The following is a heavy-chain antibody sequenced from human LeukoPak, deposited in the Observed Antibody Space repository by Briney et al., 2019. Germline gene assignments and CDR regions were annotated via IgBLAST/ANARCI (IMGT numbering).Heavy chain of an antibody. Sequence: PGGSLRLSCAASGFTVSSNYMSWVRQAPGKGLEWVSVIYSGGSTYYADSVKGRFTISRDNSKNTLYLQVNSLRAEDTAVYYCARLSYCGGECPKYYFDYWGQGTLVTVSS. D-gene: IGHD2-21*01. V-gene: IGHV3-53*01. CDR2: IYSGGST. CDR3: ARLSYCGGECPKYYFDY. CDR1: GFTVSSNY. J-gene: IGHJ4*02.